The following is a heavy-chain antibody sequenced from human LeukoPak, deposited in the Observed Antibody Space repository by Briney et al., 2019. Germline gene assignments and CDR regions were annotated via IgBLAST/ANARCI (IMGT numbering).Heavy chain of an antibody. CDR2: FSTSSRYI. J-gene: IGHJ6*03. Sequence: KPGGSLRLSCVASAFTFSSYTMNWVRQAPGKGLEWVSSFSTSSRYIYYADSVKGRFTISRDNAKNSLYLQMNSLRADDTAVYFCARGASDPYYMGVWGKGTTVTVSS. D-gene: IGHD2-21*02. V-gene: IGHV3-21*01. CDR1: AFTFSSYT. CDR3: ARGASDPYYMGV.